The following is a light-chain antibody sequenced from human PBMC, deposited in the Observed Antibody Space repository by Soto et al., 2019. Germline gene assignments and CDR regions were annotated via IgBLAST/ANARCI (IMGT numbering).Light chain of an antibody. V-gene: IGLV4-60*02. Sequence: QLVLTQSSSASASLGSSVKLTCTLSSGHSSYIIAWHQQQPGKAPRYLMNLEGSGSFNKGSGVPDRCSGSSSGADRYLTISNLQFEDEADYYCEPWDINKHVVFGGGTKLTVL. CDR1: SGHSSYI. J-gene: IGLJ2*01. CDR3: EPWDINKHVV. CDR2: LEGSGSF.